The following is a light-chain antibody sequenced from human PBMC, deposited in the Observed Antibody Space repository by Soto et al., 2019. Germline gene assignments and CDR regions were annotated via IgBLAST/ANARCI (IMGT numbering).Light chain of an antibody. CDR3: QQYNISPYT. CDR2: GAS. Sequence: EIVLTQSPGTLSLSPGERATLSCRTSQSVSSSFLAWYQQRPGQAPRLLIYGASSRATGIPDRFSGSGSGTDYTLTISRLEPEDFAVYYCQQYNISPYTFGRGTKLEIK. CDR1: QSVSSSF. J-gene: IGKJ2*01. V-gene: IGKV3-20*01.